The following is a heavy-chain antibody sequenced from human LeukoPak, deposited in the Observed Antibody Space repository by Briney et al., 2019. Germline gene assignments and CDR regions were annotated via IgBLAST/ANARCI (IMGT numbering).Heavy chain of an antibody. CDR3: ARGDSYYDSSGYLLDY. J-gene: IGHJ4*02. D-gene: IGHD3-22*01. CDR2: ISKGNKNI. Sequence: PGGPLTLSCTGSGFTFSDYSMNWVRQTPGKGLEWLSYISKGNKNIHYADSVKGRFTISRDNAKNTLYLKIDALRAGDAAVYYCARGDSYYDSSGYLLDYWGQGTLVTVSS. CDR1: GFTFSDYS. V-gene: IGHV3-48*01.